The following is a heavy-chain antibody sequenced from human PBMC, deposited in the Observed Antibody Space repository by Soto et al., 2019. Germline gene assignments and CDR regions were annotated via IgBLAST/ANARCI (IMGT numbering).Heavy chain of an antibody. CDR3: ARHRHPRGTVGATSPLDP. V-gene: IGHV3-53*01. CDR2: HYSGGST. Sequence: HPGGSLRLSCAISGFSVSSNYLSWVRQAPGKGLEWVSVHYSGGSTYYADSVQGRFTISRDKSNNTLYLQMRRVRAEDTAVYFCARHRHPRGTVGATSPLDPWGQGTQVTVPS. J-gene: IGHJ5*02. CDR1: GFSVSSNY. D-gene: IGHD1-26*01.